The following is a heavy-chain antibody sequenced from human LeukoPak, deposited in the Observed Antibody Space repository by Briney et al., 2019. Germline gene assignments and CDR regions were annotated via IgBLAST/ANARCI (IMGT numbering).Heavy chain of an antibody. CDR2: ISGDGGST. D-gene: IGHD3-16*02. CDR3: SKDYAGTYYDYVWGSYRDNYFDY. Sequence: GGSLRLSCAASGFTFDDYAMHWVRQAPGKGLEWVSLISGDGGSTYYADSVKGRFTISRDNSKNSLYLQMNSLRTEDTALYYCSKDYAGTYYDYVWGSYRDNYFDYWGQGTLVIVSS. J-gene: IGHJ4*02. V-gene: IGHV3-43*02. CDR1: GFTFDDYA.